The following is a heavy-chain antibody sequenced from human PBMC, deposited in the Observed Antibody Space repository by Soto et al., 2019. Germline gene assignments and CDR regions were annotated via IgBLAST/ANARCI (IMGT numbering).Heavy chain of an antibody. D-gene: IGHD3-22*01. CDR3: ARDGDYYDSSGYNNWFDP. CDR2: IYYSGST. J-gene: IGHJ5*02. CDR1: GGSISSGDYY. Sequence: SETLSLTCTVSGGSISSGDYYWSWIRQPPGKGLEWIGYIYYSGSTYYNPSLKSRVTISVDTSKNQFSLKLSSVTAADTAVYYCARDGDYYDSSGYNNWFDPWGQGTLVTVSS. V-gene: IGHV4-30-4*01.